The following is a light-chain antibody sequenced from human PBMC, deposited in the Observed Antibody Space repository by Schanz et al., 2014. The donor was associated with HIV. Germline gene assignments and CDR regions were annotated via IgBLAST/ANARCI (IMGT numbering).Light chain of an antibody. Sequence: QSALTQPASVSGSPGQSITISCTGTSRDVGNYLLVSWYQQHPGKAPKLMIYEVNKRPSGVSNRFSGSKSGKTASLTISGLQAEDEADYYCSSYTSSSTYVFGTGTKLTVL. CDR1: SRDVGNYLL. V-gene: IGLV2-14*02. J-gene: IGLJ1*01. CDR2: EVN. CDR3: SSYTSSSTYV.